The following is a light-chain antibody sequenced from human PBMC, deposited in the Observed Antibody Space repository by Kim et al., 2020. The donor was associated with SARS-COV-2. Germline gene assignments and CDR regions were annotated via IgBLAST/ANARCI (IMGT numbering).Light chain of an antibody. CDR3: QQYGTSPIT. CDR1: QSVTSNY. V-gene: IGKV3-20*01. CDR2: GAS. J-gene: IGKJ2*01. Sequence: EIVLTQSPGTLSLDPGERASLSCRASQSVTSNYLAWYQQKPGQAPRLLIYGASSRAAGIPERFSGIGSGTDFTLTISGLEPEDFAVFYCQQYGTSPITFGQGTKLEI.